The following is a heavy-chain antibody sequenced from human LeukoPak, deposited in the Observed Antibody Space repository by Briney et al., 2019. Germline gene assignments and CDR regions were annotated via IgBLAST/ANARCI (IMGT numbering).Heavy chain of an antibody. J-gene: IGHJ4*02. CDR2: ISSRGTTK. V-gene: IGHV3-48*01. Sequence: PSGGSLRLSCAASGFTFSSYAMHWVRQAPGKGLEWVSYISSRGTTKHYADSVKGRFTISRDNAKNALYLQMNSLRVEDTAVYYCANFEPGYTSSWYAEFWGQGTLVTVSS. D-gene: IGHD6-13*01. CDR3: ANFEPGYTSSWYAEF. CDR1: GFTFSSYA.